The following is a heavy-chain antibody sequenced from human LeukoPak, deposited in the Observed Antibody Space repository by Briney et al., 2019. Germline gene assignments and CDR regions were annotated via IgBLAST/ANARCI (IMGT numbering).Heavy chain of an antibody. CDR2: IYYSGST. CDR1: GGSISSSSYY. V-gene: IGHV4-39*01. Sequence: SETLSLTCTVSGGSISSSSYYWGWIRQPPGKGLEWIGSIYYSGSTYYNPSLKSRVTISVDTSKNQFSLKLSSVTAADTAVYYCAAPGPSDYGDYVTVDVWGKGTTVTISS. D-gene: IGHD4-17*01. J-gene: IGHJ6*04. CDR3: AAPGPSDYGDYVTVDV.